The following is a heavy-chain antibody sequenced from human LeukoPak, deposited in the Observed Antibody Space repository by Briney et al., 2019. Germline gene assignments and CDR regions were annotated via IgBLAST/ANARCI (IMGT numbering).Heavy chain of an antibody. Sequence: SETLSLTCAVYGGSFRGYYWSWIRQPPGKALEWIGDISHSGTTNYNPSLKSRVTISVDKSMNQFSLKLTSVTAADTAVYCCARNYDLWGQGTLVTVSS. CDR3: ARNYDL. J-gene: IGHJ4*02. V-gene: IGHV4-34*01. CDR1: GGSFRGYY. CDR2: ISHSGTT. D-gene: IGHD3-3*01.